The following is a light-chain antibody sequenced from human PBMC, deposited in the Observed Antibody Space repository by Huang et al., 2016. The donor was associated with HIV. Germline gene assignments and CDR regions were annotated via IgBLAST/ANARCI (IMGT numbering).Light chain of an antibody. Sequence: IQMTQSPSSLSGSVGDRVTITCRASQSIDGYLNWYQQKPGKAPKLLISSASTLHTGVPPMFSGSGSGTDYTLIIDNLQPDDFATYFCQQSYSTLITFGQGSRLDTK. CDR1: QSIDGY. CDR3: QQSYSTLIT. J-gene: IGKJ5*01. CDR2: SAS. V-gene: IGKV1-39*01.